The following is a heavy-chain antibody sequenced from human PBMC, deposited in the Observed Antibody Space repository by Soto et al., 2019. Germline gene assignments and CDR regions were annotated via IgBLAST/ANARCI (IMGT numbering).Heavy chain of an antibody. CDR2: IVDSGTST. CDR1: GFTFSSYA. CDR3: AKDGTRRYDFWSGYSGNYYFDY. D-gene: IGHD3-3*01. V-gene: IGHV3-23*01. J-gene: IGHJ4*02. Sequence: GGSLRLSCVASGFTFSSYAMSWVRQAPGKGLEWVSAIVDSGTSTYSADSVKGRFTISRDNSKNALYLQMNSLRAEDTAVYYCAKDGTRRYDFWSGYSGNYYFDYWGQGTLVTVSS.